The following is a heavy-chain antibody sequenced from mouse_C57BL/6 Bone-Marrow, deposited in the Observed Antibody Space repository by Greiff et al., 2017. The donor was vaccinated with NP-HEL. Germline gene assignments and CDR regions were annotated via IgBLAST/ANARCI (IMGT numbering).Heavy chain of an antibody. Sequence: QVQLKQSGAELVKPGASVKLSCKASGYTFTSYWMHWVKKRPGRGLEWIGRIDPNSGGTKYNEKFKSKATLTVDKPSSTAYMQLSSLTSEDSAVYYCARSYGSSYGYYFDYWGQGTTLTVSS. CDR1: GYTFTSYW. CDR3: ARSYGSSYGYYFDY. D-gene: IGHD1-1*01. CDR2: IDPNSGGT. J-gene: IGHJ2*01. V-gene: IGHV1-72*01.